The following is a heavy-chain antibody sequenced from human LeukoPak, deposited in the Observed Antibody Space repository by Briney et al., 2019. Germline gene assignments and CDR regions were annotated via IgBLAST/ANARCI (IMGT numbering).Heavy chain of an antibody. CDR2: ISYDGSNK. V-gene: IGHV3-30*18. CDR1: GFSFSSYG. Sequence: GGALRLSCAASGFSFSSYGLNWGRQAPGKGREGGAVISYDGSNKYSSDYVKGRFTISRDNSKNTLYLQMNSLRAEDTAVYYCAKNLIFGVVPDLYGMDVWGQGTMVTVSS. J-gene: IGHJ6*02. D-gene: IGHD3-3*01. CDR3: AKNLIFGVVPDLYGMDV.